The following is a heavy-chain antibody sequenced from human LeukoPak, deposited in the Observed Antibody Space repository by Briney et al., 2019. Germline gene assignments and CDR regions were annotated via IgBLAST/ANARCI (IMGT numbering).Heavy chain of an antibody. D-gene: IGHD3-3*01. V-gene: IGHV3-21*01. CDR2: ISSSSSYI. CDR1: GFTFSSYS. J-gene: IGHJ3*02. CDR3: AREGGAIFGVVIIGAFDI. Sequence: GGSLRLSCAASGFTFSSYSMNWVRQAPGKGLEWVSSISSSSSYIYYADSVKGRFTISRDNAKNSLYLQMNSLRAEDTAVYYCAREGGAIFGVVIIGAFDIWGQGTMVTVSS.